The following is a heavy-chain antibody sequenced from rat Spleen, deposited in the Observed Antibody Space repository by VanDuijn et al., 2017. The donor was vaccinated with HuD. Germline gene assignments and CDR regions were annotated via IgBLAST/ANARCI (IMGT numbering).Heavy chain of an antibody. CDR3: ARSYGGYTSNWFPY. V-gene: IGHV2-19*01. Sequence: QVQLKESGPGLVQPSQTLSLTCTVSGFSLNNYGVIWVRQPPGKGLEWMGRIQNGGNTDYNSALKSRLRISRDTSKSQVFLKMNSLQTDDTVIYFCARSYGGYTSNWFPYWGQGTLVTVSS. CDR2: IQNGGNT. CDR1: GFSLNNYG. J-gene: IGHJ3*01. D-gene: IGHD1-11*01.